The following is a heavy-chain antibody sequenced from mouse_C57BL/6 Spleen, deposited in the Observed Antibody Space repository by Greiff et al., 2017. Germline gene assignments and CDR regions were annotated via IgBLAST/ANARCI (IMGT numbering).Heavy chain of an antibody. D-gene: IGHD4-1*01. CDR1: GYAFSSSW. J-gene: IGHJ4*01. V-gene: IGHV1-82*01. CDR3: ARSGDSHYYAMDY. Sequence: LVESGPELVKPGASVKISCKASGYAFSSSWMNWVKQRPGKGLEWIGRIYPGDGDTNYNGKFKGKATLTADKSSSTAYMQLSSLTSEDSAVYFCARSGDSHYYAMDYWGQGTSVTVSS. CDR2: IYPGDGDT.